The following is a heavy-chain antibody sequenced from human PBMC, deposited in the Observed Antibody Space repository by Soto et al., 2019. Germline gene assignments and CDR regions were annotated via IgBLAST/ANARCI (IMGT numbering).Heavy chain of an antibody. CDR3: ARPSGSYLYYFDY. J-gene: IGHJ4*02. CDR2: IYYSGST. CDR1: GGSISTVSHY. Sequence: SETLSLTCTVSGGSISTVSHYWGWIRQPPGKGLEWIGCIYYSGSTYYNPSLNSRVTISVDTSKNQFSLKLSSVTAADTAVYYCARPSGSYLYYFDYWGQGTLVTVSS. D-gene: IGHD1-26*01. V-gene: IGHV4-39*01.